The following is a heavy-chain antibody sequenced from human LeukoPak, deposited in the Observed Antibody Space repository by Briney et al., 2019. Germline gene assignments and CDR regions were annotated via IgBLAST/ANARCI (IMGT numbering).Heavy chain of an antibody. D-gene: IGHD3-10*01. V-gene: IGHV4-59*01. CDR2: IYYSGST. CDR1: GGSISSYY. CDR3: ARVGTYGSGSYLSWLDY. J-gene: IGHJ4*02. Sequence: PSETLSLTCTVLGGSISSYYWSWIRQPPGKGRGWIGYIYYSGSTNYNPSLKSRVTISVHTSKNQFSLKLSSVTAADPAVYYCARVGTYGSGSYLSWLDYWGQGTLVTVSS.